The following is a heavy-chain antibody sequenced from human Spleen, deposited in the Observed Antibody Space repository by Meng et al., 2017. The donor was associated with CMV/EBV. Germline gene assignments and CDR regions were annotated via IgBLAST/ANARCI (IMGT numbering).Heavy chain of an antibody. CDR2: ISSSGRTK. J-gene: IGHJ4*02. Sequence: GESLKISCAGSGFTFSAYEMNWVRQAPGKGLEWVAYISSSGRTKYYADSVKGRFTVSRDNSKSTLYLQMNSLRAEDTAVYYCAKDRYQTNYFDFWGQGTLVTVSS. V-gene: IGHV3-48*03. CDR1: GFTFSAYE. CDR3: AKDRYQTNYFDF. D-gene: IGHD1-1*01.